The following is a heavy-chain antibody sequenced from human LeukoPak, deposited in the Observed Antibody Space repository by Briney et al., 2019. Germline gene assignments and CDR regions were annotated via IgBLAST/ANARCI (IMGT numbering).Heavy chain of an antibody. CDR1: GFTFSSYG. V-gene: IGHV3-30*19. CDR3: AKEMPTPYNWNYPPPDY. J-gene: IGHJ4*02. Sequence: PGGSLRLSCAASGFTFSSYGMHWVRQAPGKGLEWVAFISYDGSNKYYGDSVKGRFTISRDNSKNTLYLQMNSLRAEDTAVYYCAKEMPTPYNWNYPPPDYWGQGTLVTVSS. CDR2: ISYDGSNK. D-gene: IGHD1-7*01.